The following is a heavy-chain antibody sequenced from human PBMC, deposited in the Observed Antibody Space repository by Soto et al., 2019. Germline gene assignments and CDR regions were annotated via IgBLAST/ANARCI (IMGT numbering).Heavy chain of an antibody. Sequence: GGSLRLSCAVSGVTLTNVWMNWVRQAPGKGPEWVGRIKSETHGGTTDFAAPVKGRFTISRDDSENTLYLQMNSLKTEDTAVYYCSHGYYQYFDSWGQGTLVTVSS. V-gene: IGHV3-15*07. J-gene: IGHJ4*02. D-gene: IGHD5-18*01. CDR2: IKSETHGGTT. CDR3: SHGYYQYFDS. CDR1: GVTLTNVW.